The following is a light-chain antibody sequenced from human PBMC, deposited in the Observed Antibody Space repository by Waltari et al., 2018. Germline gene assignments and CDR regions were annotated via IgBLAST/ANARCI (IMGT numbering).Light chain of an antibody. J-gene: IGKJ4*01. CDR1: QDISTY. V-gene: IGKV1-9*01. CDR2: AAS. CDR3: QQLKTYPLT. Sequence: IQLTQSPSSLSASVGDRVTLTCRASQDISTYVAWYQQKAGKAPKLLIYAASTLQSEVPSRFSGSGSGTEFTLTIGSLQPEDFATYYCQQLKTYPLTFGGGTKVEIK.